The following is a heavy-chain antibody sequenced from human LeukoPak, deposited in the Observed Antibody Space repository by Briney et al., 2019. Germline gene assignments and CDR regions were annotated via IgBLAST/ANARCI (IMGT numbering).Heavy chain of an antibody. Sequence: SETLSLTCTVSGGSIRSSGYYWGWIRQPPGKGLEWIGSIYDSGSTYYNPSLKSRVSISVDTSNNQFSLRLSSVTAAGTAVYYCARHSGLWFGERIDPWGQGTLVTVSS. V-gene: IGHV4-39*01. J-gene: IGHJ5*02. CDR2: IYDSGST. CDR1: GGSIRSSGYY. CDR3: ARHSGLWFGERIDP. D-gene: IGHD3-10*01.